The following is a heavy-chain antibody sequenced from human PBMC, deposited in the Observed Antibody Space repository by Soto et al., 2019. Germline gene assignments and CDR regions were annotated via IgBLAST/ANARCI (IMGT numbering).Heavy chain of an antibody. V-gene: IGHV1-69*01. J-gene: IGHJ4*02. Sequence: QVQLVQSGAEVKKPGSSVKVSCKVSGGSFREYAFSWVRQAPGQGLEWMGGIIPMFGTPNYAQKFQGRVTIIADESTSTGYMELSSLTSDDTAVYYCARDSTAMITTSFDYWGQGTLVTVSS. CDR1: GGSFREYA. D-gene: IGHD3-16*01. CDR2: IIPMFGTP. CDR3: ARDSTAMITTSFDY.